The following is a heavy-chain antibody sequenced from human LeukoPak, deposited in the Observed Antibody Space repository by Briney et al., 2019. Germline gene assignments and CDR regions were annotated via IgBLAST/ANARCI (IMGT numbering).Heavy chain of an antibody. CDR1: GGSFSGYY. D-gene: IGHD3-10*01. Sequence: SETLSLTCAVYGGSFSGYYWSWIRQPPGKGLEWIGEINHSGSTNYNPSLKSRVTISVDTSKNQFSLKLSSVTAADTAVYYCAREVVPGYYGSGSYYLDYWGQGTLVTVSS. V-gene: IGHV4-34*01. CDR3: AREVVPGYYGSGSYYLDY. CDR2: INHSGST. J-gene: IGHJ4*02.